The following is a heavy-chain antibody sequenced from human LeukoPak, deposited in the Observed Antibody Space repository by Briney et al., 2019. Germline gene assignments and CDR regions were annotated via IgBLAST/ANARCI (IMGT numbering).Heavy chain of an antibody. CDR3: AKDANYYDSSGYLIPFDY. CDR1: AFTCSRFA. J-gene: IGHJ4*02. D-gene: IGHD3-22*01. Sequence: GGSRILSCSASAFTCSRFAMTWCLQLPGGGLVGFLSISGNGHQTYYADSVKGRFSVSRDNSKNILYLQMDSLRADDSALYYCAKDANYYDSSGYLIPFDYWGQGTLVTVSS. V-gene: IGHV3-23*01. CDR2: ISGNGHQT.